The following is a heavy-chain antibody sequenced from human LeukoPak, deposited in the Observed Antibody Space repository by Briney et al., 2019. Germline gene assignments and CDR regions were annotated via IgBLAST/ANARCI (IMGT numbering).Heavy chain of an antibody. CDR1: GVSISPYY. J-gene: IGHJ4*02. Sequence: KPSETLSLTCTVSGVSISPYYWSWIRQPPGKGLEWIGNIYYSGGTNYNPSLKSRVTISVDTSKNQFSLKLSSVTAADTAVYYCARVAGSFMPGCVDYWGQGNLVTVSS. CDR3: ARVAGSFMPGCVDY. CDR2: IYYSGGT. D-gene: IGHD2-8*02. V-gene: IGHV4-59*01.